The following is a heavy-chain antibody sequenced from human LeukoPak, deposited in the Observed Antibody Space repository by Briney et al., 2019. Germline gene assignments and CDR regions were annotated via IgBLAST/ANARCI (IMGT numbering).Heavy chain of an antibody. CDR1: GGSISSYY. J-gene: IGHJ5*02. CDR3: ARQYYYGSGSYYFNWFDP. V-gene: IGHV4-59*08. CDR2: IYYSGST. Sequence: SETLSLTCTVSGGSISSYYWSWIQQPPGKGLEWIGYIYYSGSTNYNPSLKSRVTISVDTSKNQFSLKLSSVTAADTAVYYCARQYYYGSGSYYFNWFDPWGQGTLVTVSS. D-gene: IGHD3-10*01.